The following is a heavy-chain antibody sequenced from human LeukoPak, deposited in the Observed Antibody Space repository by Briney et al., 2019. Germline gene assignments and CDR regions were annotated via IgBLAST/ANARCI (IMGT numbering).Heavy chain of an antibody. D-gene: IGHD1-14*01. CDR3: ATETIGRHYDY. Sequence: GGSLRLSCAASGFTFSSCGFNWVRQAPGKGLEGVSSIGPTGTDRYYADSVRGRFTISRDNAKNSMYLQMDSLRDEDTAVYYCATETIGRHYDYWGQGTLLTVSS. CDR2: IGPTGTDR. CDR1: GFTFSSCG. V-gene: IGHV3-21*01. J-gene: IGHJ4*02.